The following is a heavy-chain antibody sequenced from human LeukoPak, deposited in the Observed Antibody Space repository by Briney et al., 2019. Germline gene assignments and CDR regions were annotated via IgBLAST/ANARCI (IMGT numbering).Heavy chain of an antibody. J-gene: IGHJ3*02. CDR2: INTDGTNT. D-gene: IGHD5-18*01. CDR1: GFTFSSYW. Sequence: PGGSLRLSCAASGFTFSSYWMHWVRQAPGKGLVWVSHINTDGTNTRYADSVKGRFTISRDNAKNTLYLQMNSLRAEDTAVYFCARGGYSWGYAFDIWGQGIMVTVSS. CDR3: ARGGYSWGYAFDI. V-gene: IGHV3-74*01.